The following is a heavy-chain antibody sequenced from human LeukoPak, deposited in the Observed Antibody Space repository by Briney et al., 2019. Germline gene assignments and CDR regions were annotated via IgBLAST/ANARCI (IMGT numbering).Heavy chain of an antibody. CDR2: ISGSGGST. J-gene: IGHJ4*02. V-gene: IGHV3-23*01. Sequence: GGSLRLSCAASGFTFSSYAMSWARQAPGKGLEWVSAISGSGGSTYYADSVKGRFTTSRDNSKNTLYLQMNSLRAEDTAVYYCAKREDYDHDFDYWGQGTLVTVSS. D-gene: IGHD4-17*01. CDR1: GFTFSSYA. CDR3: AKREDYDHDFDY.